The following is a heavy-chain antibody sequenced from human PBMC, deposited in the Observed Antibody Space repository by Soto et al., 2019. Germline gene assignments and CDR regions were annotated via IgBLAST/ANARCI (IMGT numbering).Heavy chain of an antibody. CDR3: ARDYNYDYVWGSYRFYYYGMDV. V-gene: IGHV1-8*01. CDR2: MNPNSGNT. J-gene: IGHJ6*02. CDR1: GYTFTSYD. Sequence: AASVKVSCKASGYTFTSYDINWVRQATGQGLEWMGWMNPNSGNTGYAQKFQGRVTMTRNTSISTAYMELSSLRSEDTAVYYCARDYNYDYVWGSYRFYYYGMDVWGQGTTVTVSS. D-gene: IGHD3-16*02.